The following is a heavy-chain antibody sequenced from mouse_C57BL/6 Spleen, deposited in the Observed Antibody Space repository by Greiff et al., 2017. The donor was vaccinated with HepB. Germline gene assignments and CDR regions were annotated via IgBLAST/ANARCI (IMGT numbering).Heavy chain of an antibody. Sequence: EVKLLESGAELVRPGASVKLSCTASGFNIKDYYMHWVKQRPEQGLEWIGRIDPEDGDTEYAPKFQGKATMTADTSSNTAYLQLSSLTSEDTAVYYCTTLDYYGSSYVGYAMDYWGQGTSVTVSS. CDR2: IDPEDGDT. CDR3: TTLDYYGSSYVGYAMDY. J-gene: IGHJ4*01. CDR1: GFNIKDYY. D-gene: IGHD1-1*01. V-gene: IGHV14-1*01.